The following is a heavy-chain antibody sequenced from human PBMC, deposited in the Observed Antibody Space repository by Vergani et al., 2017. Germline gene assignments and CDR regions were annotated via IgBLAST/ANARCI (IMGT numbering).Heavy chain of an antibody. D-gene: IGHD2-2*01. J-gene: IGHJ4*02. CDR1: GFTFSSYA. CDR2: ISGSGGST. V-gene: IGHV3-23*01. CDR3: AKPVVVPAATPRGLRGDYDAFDY. Sequence: EVQLLESGGGLVQPGGSLRLSCAASGFTFSSYAMSWVRQAPGKGLEWVSAISGSGGSTYYADSVKGRFTISRDNSKNTLYLQMNSLRAEDTAVYYCAKPVVVPAATPRGLRGDYDAFDYWGQGTLVTVSS.